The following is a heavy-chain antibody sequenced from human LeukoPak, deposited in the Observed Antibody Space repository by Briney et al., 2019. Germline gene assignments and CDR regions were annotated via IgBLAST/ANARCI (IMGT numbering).Heavy chain of an antibody. D-gene: IGHD3-3*01. CDR2: IKSKTDGGTT. J-gene: IGHJ4*02. Sequence: GGSLRLSCAASGFTFSNAWMSWVRQAPGKGLEWVGRIKSKTDGGTTDYAAPVKGRFTISRDDSKNTLYLQMNSLKTEDTAVYYCTTDRYDFWSGYRDYWGQGTLVTVSS. V-gene: IGHV3-15*01. CDR1: GFTFSNAW. CDR3: TTDRYDFWSGYRDY.